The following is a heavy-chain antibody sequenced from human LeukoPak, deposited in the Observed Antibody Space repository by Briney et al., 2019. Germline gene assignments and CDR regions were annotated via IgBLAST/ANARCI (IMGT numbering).Heavy chain of an antibody. CDR2: INPNSGVT. CDR3: ARGEDSSSSTTDY. J-gene: IGHJ4*02. CDR1: GYTFTGHY. V-gene: IGHV1-2*02. D-gene: IGHD6-6*01. Sequence: ASVKVSCKASGYTFTGHYMHWVRQAPGQGLEWMGWINPNSGVTNSAQNFQGRVTMTRDTSISTAYMELSRLRSDDTAVYYCARGEDSSSSTTDYWGQGTLVTVSS.